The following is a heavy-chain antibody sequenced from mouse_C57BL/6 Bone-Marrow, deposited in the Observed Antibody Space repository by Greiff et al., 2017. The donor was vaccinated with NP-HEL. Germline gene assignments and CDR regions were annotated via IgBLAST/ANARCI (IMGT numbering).Heavy chain of an antibody. CDR1: GYTFTDYY. J-gene: IGHJ4*01. Sequence: EVQLQQSGPELVKPGASVKISCKASGYTFTDYYMNWVKQSHGKSLEWIGDINPNNGGTSYNQKFKGKATLTVDKSSSTAYMELRSLTSEDSAVYYCARRVITTVVATRGAMDYWGQGTSVTVSS. CDR3: ARRVITTVVATRGAMDY. CDR2: INPNNGGT. V-gene: IGHV1-26*01. D-gene: IGHD1-1*01.